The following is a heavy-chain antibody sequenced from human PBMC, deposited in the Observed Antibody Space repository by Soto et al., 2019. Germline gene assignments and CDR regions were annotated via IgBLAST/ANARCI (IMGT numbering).Heavy chain of an antibody. CDR1: GGSISSYY. Sequence: QVQLQESGPGLVKPSETLSLTCTVSGGSISSYYWSWIRQPPGKGLEWIGYIYYSGSTNYNPSLKSRVTISVDTSKNQFSLKLSSVTAADTAVYYCARQYYAQDDAFDIWGQGTMVTVSS. J-gene: IGHJ3*02. D-gene: IGHD3-3*01. CDR3: ARQYYAQDDAFDI. CDR2: IYYSGST. V-gene: IGHV4-59*08.